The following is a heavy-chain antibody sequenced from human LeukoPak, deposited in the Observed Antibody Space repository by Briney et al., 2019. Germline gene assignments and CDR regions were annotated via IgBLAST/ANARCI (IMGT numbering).Heavy chain of an antibody. CDR3: ARGAPSDY. CDR2: IYNSGTT. J-gene: IGHJ4*02. Sequence: SETLSLTCTVSGGSISGCSISSYYSSWVRQPAGKGLEWIGRIYNSGTTNYNPSLKSRVTMSVDTSKNQFSLKLNSVTAADTAVYYCARGAPSDYWGQGTLVTVSS. V-gene: IGHV4-4*07. CDR1: GGSISGCSISSYY.